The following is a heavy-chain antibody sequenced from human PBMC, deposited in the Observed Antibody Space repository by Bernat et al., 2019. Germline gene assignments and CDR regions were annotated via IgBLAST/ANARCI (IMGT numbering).Heavy chain of an antibody. CDR2: INSDGSST. V-gene: IGHV3-74*01. D-gene: IGHD4/OR15-4a*01. CDR3: ARDPGAYCYDIDV. J-gene: IGHJ6*03. Sequence: EVQLVESGGGLVQPGGSLRLPCAASGFTFSSYWRHWVRQAPGKGLVWVSRINSDGSSTSYADSEKGRFTISRDNAKNTLYLQMNRLRAEDAAVYYCARDPGAYCYDIDVCGKGTPVSGSS. CDR1: GFTFSSYW.